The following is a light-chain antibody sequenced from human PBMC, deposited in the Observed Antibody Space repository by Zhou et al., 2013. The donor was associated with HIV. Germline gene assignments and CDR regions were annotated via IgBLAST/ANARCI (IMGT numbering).Light chain of an antibody. Sequence: DIQMTQSPSSLSASVGDRVTITCQASQDISNYLNWYQQKPGKAPKLVIYDATNLETGVPSRFSGFGSGTDFGFTISSLQPEDFATYYCQQRDSLPLTFGQGTRVEIK. CDR1: QDISNY. CDR3: QQRDSLPLT. V-gene: IGKV1-33*01. CDR2: DAT. J-gene: IGKJ1*01.